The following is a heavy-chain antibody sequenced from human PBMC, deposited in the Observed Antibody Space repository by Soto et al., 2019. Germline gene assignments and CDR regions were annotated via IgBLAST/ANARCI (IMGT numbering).Heavy chain of an antibody. CDR1: GDSVSSNSAA. D-gene: IGHD6-19*01. CDR3: ARLSSIAVAGTSYYYMDV. CDR2: TYYRSKWYN. Sequence: KQSRTLSLTCAISGDSVSSNSAAWNWIRQSPSRGLEWLGRTYYRSKWYNDYAVSVKSRITINPDTSKNQFSLQLNSVTPEDTAVYYCARLSSIAVAGTSYYYMDVWGKGTTVTVSS. J-gene: IGHJ6*03. V-gene: IGHV6-1*01.